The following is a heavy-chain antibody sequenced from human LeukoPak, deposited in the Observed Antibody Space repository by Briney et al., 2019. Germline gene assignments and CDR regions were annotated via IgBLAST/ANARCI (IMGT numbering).Heavy chain of an antibody. J-gene: IGHJ5*02. CDR2: IDKKDRGYATAT. Sequence: SGRSLRLSCAASGFTFSGSAIHWVRQSSGKGLEWDGQIDKKDRGYATATAYAASVKGRFTISRDDSINTAYLQMKSLKTEDTALYYCTRDSGTYNWFDPWGQGTLVTVSS. V-gene: IGHV3-73*01. CDR3: TRDSGTYNWFDP. CDR1: GFTFSGSA. D-gene: IGHD1-26*01.